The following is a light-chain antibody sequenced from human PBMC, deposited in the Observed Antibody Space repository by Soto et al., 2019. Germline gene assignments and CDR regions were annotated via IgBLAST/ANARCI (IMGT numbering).Light chain of an antibody. V-gene: IGKV3-11*01. Sequence: EIVLTQSPATLSLSPGERATLSCRASQSVSSYLAWYQQKPGQAPRLLIYDASNRATGIPARFSGSGSGTDCTLPISSLEPEDFAVYYWQQRSNWRVTFGGGTKVEIK. CDR3: QQRSNWRVT. CDR1: QSVSSY. CDR2: DAS. J-gene: IGKJ4*01.